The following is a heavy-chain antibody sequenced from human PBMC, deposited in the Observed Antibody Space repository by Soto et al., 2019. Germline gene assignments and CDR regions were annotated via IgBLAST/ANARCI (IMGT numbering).Heavy chain of an antibody. Sequence: SETLSLTCAVYGGSFSGYYWSWIRQPPGKGLEWIGEINHSGSTNYNPSLKSRVTISVDTSKNQFSLKLSSVTAADTAVYYCARGPRGLWFGELRYYYYYGMDVWGQGTTVTSP. CDR1: GGSFSGYY. CDR2: INHSGST. CDR3: ARGPRGLWFGELRYYYYYGMDV. J-gene: IGHJ6*02. D-gene: IGHD3-10*01. V-gene: IGHV4-34*01.